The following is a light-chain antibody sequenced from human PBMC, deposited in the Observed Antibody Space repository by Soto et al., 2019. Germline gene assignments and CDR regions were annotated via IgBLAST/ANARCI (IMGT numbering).Light chain of an antibody. CDR2: KAS. CDR1: QSINSW. CDR3: QQYHSYSYT. V-gene: IGKV1-5*03. J-gene: IGKJ2*01. Sequence: DIQMTQSPSALSASVGDRVTITCRASQSINSWLAWYQQKPGKAPNLLIYKASRLESGVPSRLSGSGSGTDFTLTISSLQPDDFATYYCQQYHSYSYTFGQGTKVDI.